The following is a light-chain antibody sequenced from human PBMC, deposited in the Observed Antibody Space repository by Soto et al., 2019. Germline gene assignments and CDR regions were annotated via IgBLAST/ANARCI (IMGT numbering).Light chain of an antibody. CDR2: GAS. CDR1: QTIDNT. V-gene: IGKV3-20*01. CDR3: QQYGSSGT. J-gene: IGKJ1*01. Sequence: EIVITQSPSTLSLSPFERSTLSCRASQTIDNTLAWYQRKPGQAPRLLIYGASNRATGIPDRFSGSGSGTDFTLTISRLEPEDFAVYYCQQYGSSGTFGQGTKVDI.